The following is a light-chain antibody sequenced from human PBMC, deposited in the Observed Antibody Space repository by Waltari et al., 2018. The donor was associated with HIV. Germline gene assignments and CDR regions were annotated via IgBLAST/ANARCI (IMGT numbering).Light chain of an antibody. CDR2: KSN. J-gene: IGLJ3*02. V-gene: IGLV1-47*01. Sequence: QSVLTQPPSASGTPGQRVAISCSGSSSNIGSNYVYWYQKLPGTAPKVLIYKSNQRPSGVPDRFSGSKSGTSASLELSVLRSEDEPDYYCATWYDSLSGPVFGGGTKLTVL. CDR1: SSNIGSNY. CDR3: ATWYDSLSGPV.